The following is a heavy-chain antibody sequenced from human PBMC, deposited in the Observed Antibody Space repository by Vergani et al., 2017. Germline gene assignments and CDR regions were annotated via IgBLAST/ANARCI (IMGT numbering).Heavy chain of an antibody. CDR3: ARGGGYWLLLNPLGYYGMDV. V-gene: IGHV4-34*01. D-gene: IGHD3-22*01. CDR2: IKHSGST. Sequence: QVQLQQWGAGLLKPSETLSLTCAVYGGSFSGYYWSWIRQPPGKGLEWIGEIKHSGSTNYNPSLKSRVTISVHTSKNQFSLKLSSVTAADTAVYYWARGGGYWLLLNPLGYYGMDVWGQGTTVTVSS. CDR1: GGSFSGYY. J-gene: IGHJ6*02.